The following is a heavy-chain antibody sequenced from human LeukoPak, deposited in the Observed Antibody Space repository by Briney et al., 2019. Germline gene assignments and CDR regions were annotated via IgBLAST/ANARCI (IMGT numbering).Heavy chain of an antibody. CDR3: AKDWAYYYDSSGPLESYFFGY. J-gene: IGHJ4*02. D-gene: IGHD3-22*01. Sequence: GRSLRLSCAASGFTFSRYGMHWVRQAPGKGLEWVAVISYDGSNKYYADSVKGRFTISRDTSKNTLYLQMNSLRAEDTAVYYCAKDWAYYYDSSGPLESYFFGYWGQGTLVTVSS. CDR2: ISYDGSNK. CDR1: GFTFSRYG. V-gene: IGHV3-30*18.